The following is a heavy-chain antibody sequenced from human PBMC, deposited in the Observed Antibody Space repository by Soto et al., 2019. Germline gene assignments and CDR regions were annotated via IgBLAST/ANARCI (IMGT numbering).Heavy chain of an antibody. CDR2: INAGNGNT. CDR1: GYSFTSYA. V-gene: IGHV1-3*05. CDR3: ARVGGWYVPDY. D-gene: IGHD6-19*01. J-gene: IGHJ4*02. Sequence: QVQLVQSGAEEKKPGASVKVSCKASGYSFTSYAMHWVRQAPGQRLEWMGWINAGNGNTKYSQKFQGRVTITRDTSAGPAYMERSSLKSEDTAVYYCARVGGWYVPDYWGQGTLVTVSS.